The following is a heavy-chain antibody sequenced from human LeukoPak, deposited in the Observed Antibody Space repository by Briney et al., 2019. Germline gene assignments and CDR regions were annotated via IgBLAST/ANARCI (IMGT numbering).Heavy chain of an antibody. CDR1: GVSISSSNSY. Sequence: PSETLSLTCTVSGVSISSSNSYWGWIRQPPGRGLEWIGSIYYTGNTYYNASLKSRATISIDTSKNQISLRLTSVTATDTAIYYCARQTGSGLFILPGGQGTLVTVSS. J-gene: IGHJ4*02. CDR3: ARQTGSGLFILP. V-gene: IGHV4-39*01. CDR2: IYYTGNT. D-gene: IGHD3/OR15-3a*01.